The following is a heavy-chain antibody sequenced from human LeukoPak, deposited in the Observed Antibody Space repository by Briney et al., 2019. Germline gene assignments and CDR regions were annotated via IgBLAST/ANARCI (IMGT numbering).Heavy chain of an antibody. CDR2: ISSSSSYI. CDR1: GFTFSSYG. CDR3: ARHAPPLTIDY. D-gene: IGHD2-2*01. J-gene: IGHJ4*02. Sequence: GGSLRLSCAASGFTFSSYGMHWVRQAPGKGLEWVSSISSSSSYIYYADSVKGRFTISRDNAKNSLYLQMNSLRAEDTAVYYCARHAPPLTIDYWGQGTLVTVSS. V-gene: IGHV3-21*01.